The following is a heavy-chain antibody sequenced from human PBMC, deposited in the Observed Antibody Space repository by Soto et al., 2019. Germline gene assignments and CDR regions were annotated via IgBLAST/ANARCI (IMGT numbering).Heavy chain of an antibody. V-gene: IGHV1-69*01. Sequence: QVQLVQSGAAVRKPGSSVKVSCRASGGTFSSYTISWVRQAPGQGLEWMGGIIPMFATADYAQKFQGRLTISADESTSTAYMQLSSLRSEDTAVYYCSISDAYGRGDYWGQGTLVTVSS. CDR1: GGTFSSYT. J-gene: IGHJ4*02. CDR2: IIPMFATA. CDR3: SISDAYGRGDY. D-gene: IGHD4-17*01.